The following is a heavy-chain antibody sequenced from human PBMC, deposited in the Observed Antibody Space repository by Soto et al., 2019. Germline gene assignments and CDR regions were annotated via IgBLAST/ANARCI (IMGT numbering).Heavy chain of an antibody. CDR1: GGSISSYY. Sequence: QVQLQESGPGLVKPSETLSLTCTVSGGSISSYYWSWIRQPPGKGLEWIGYIYYSGSTNYNPSLRSRVTISVDTSQNQFSLKLSSGTAADTAVYYCARHRPGSGGSCYDYWGQGTLVTVSS. CDR3: ARHRPGSGGSCYDY. V-gene: IGHV4-59*08. D-gene: IGHD2-15*01. J-gene: IGHJ4*02. CDR2: IYYSGST.